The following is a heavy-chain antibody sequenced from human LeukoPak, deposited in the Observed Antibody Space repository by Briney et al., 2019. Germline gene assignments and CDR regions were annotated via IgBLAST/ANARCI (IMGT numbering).Heavy chain of an antibody. V-gene: IGHV3-21*01. CDR3: ARDDLPEYYYDSSGPNDAFDI. J-gene: IGHJ3*02. D-gene: IGHD3-22*01. CDR1: GFTFSSYS. Sequence: PGGSLRLSCAASGFTFSSYSMNWVRQAPGKGLEWVSSISSSSSYIYYADSVKGRFTISRDNAKNSLYLQMNSLRAEDTAVYYCARDDLPEYYYDSSGPNDAFDIWGQGTMVTVPS. CDR2: ISSSSSYI.